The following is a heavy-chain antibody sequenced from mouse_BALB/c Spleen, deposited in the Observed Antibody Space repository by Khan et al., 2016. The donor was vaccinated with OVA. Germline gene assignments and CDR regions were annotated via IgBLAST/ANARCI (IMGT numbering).Heavy chain of an antibody. V-gene: IGHV9-4*02. CDR2: INTHSGVP. Sequence: QIQLVQSGPELKKPGETVRISCKASGYTFTTAGMQWVQKMPGKGLKWIGWINTHSGVPKYAEDFKRRFAFSLETSASTAYLQITNLKNEDTATYFGASGYGYGWYFDVWGAGTTVTVSS. D-gene: IGHD2-2*01. CDR3: ASGYGYGWYFDV. J-gene: IGHJ1*01. CDR1: GYTFTTAG.